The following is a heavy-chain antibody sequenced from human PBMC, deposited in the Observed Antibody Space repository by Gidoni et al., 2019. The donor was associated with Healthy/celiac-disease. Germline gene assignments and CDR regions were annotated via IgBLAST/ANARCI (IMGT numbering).Heavy chain of an antibody. CDR1: GYTFTSYA. CDR2: INAGNGNT. J-gene: IGHJ4*02. CDR3: ARVSYDFWSGYLHYFDY. D-gene: IGHD3-3*01. Sequence: QVQLVQSGAEVKKPGASVKVSCKASGYTFTSYAMHWVRQAPGQRLEWMGWINAGNGNTKYSQKFQGRVTITRDTSASTAYMELSSLRSEDTAVYYCARVSYDFWSGYLHYFDYWGQGTLVTVSS. V-gene: IGHV1-3*01.